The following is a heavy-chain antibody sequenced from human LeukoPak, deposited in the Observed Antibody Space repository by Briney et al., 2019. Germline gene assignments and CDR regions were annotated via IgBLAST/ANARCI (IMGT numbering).Heavy chain of an antibody. CDR1: GFTVSSNY. V-gene: IGHV3-53*01. CDR2: IYSCGST. Sequence: GGSLRLSCAASGFTVSSNYMSWVRQAPGKGLEWVSVIYSCGSTYYADSVKGRFTISRDNSKNTLYLQMNILRAEDTAVYYCARVSGGSYYNGYYYYMDVGGKGTRVTVSS. J-gene: IGHJ6*03. CDR3: ARVSGGSYYNGYYYYMDV. D-gene: IGHD1-26*01.